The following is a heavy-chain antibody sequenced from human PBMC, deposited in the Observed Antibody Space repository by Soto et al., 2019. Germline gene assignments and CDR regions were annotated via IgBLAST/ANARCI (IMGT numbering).Heavy chain of an antibody. CDR2: IKQDGSEK. D-gene: IGHD6-25*01. CDR3: AREKRANGYFDY. CDR1: GFTFSSYW. V-gene: IGHV3-7*01. J-gene: IGHJ4*02. Sequence: EVQLVESGGGLVPPGGSLRLYCAGAGFTFSSYWMSWVRQAPGTGLEWVANIKQDGSEKYYVDSVNGRFTISRDNAKNSLYLQMHSLRVEDTAVYYCAREKRANGYFDYWGQGTLVAVSP.